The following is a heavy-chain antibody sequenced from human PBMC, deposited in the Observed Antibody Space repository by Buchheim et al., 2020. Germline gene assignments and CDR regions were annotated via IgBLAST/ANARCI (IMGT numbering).Heavy chain of an antibody. CDR2: IDWDDDK. CDR1: GFSLTTSGMR. D-gene: IGHD5-12*01. V-gene: IGHV2-70*04. CDR3: ARMRRAYDYFDY. Sequence: QVTLKESGPALVKPTQTLTLTCTFSGFSLTTSGMRVSWIRQPQGKALEWLARIDWDDDKFYSTSLKTRLTISKDTSKNQVVLTMTNMDHVDTATYYCARMRRAYDYFDYWGQGTL. J-gene: IGHJ4*02.